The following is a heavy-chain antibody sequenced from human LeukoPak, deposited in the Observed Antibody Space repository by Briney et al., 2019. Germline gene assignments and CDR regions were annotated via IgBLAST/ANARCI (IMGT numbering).Heavy chain of an antibody. CDR3: ARDRTWYYDSSGYYSYYFDY. J-gene: IGHJ4*02. V-gene: IGHV4-59*01. CDR1: GGSNNSYY. Sequence: PSETLSLTCTVSGGSNNSYYWSWIRQPPGKGLEWIGYIYYSGSTNYNPSLKSRVTISVDTSKNQFSLKLSSVTAADTAVYYCARDRTWYYDSSGYYSYYFDYWGQGTLVTVSS. CDR2: IYYSGST. D-gene: IGHD3-22*01.